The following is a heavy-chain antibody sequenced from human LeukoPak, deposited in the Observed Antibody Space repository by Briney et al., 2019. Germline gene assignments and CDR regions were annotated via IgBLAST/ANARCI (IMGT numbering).Heavy chain of an antibody. CDR2: ISWDGGST. J-gene: IGHJ6*03. D-gene: IGHD3-16*01. Sequence: PGGCLRLSCAVSGFTFSSLAMSGVRQAPGKGREWVSLISWDGGSTHYADSVKGRFTISRDNSKNSLYLQMSSLSTDDTALYYCAKGGLYYYYYMDVWGKGTTVTVAS. CDR1: GFTFSSLA. V-gene: IGHV3-43D*04. CDR3: AKGGLYYYYYMDV.